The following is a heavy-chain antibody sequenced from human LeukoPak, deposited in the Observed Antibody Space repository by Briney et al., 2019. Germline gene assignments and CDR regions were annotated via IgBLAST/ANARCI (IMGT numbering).Heavy chain of an antibody. J-gene: IGHJ5*02. D-gene: IGHD4-11*01. V-gene: IGHV3-21*01. CDR2: ISPGSNYI. CDR3: ARGSVGLQRNDWFDP. Sequence: GGSLRLSCAASGFSFSTYNMNWVRQAPGKGLEWVPSISPGSNYIYYADSVKGRFTISRDNAKNSLYLQMNSLRAEDTALYYCARGSVGLQRNDWFDPWGQGTLVTVSS. CDR1: GFSFSTYN.